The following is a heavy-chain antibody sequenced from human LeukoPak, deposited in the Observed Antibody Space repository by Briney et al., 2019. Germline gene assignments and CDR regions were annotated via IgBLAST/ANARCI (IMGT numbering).Heavy chain of an antibody. CDR1: GFTFSNYW. CDR2: INLRGSEK. Sequence: GGSLRLSCATSGFTFSNYWMSWVRQAPGKGLEWVANINLRGSEKYYVDSVKGRFTISRDNAKNSLYLQMNSLRAEDTAVYYCARTYSSSWRTFDYWGQGTLVTVSS. V-gene: IGHV3-7*01. CDR3: ARTYSSSWRTFDY. D-gene: IGHD6-13*01. J-gene: IGHJ4*02.